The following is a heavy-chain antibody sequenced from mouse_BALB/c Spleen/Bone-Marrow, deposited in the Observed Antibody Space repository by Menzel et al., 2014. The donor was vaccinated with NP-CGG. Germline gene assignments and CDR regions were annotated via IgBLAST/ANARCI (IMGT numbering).Heavy chain of an antibody. CDR3: ASLDDYIY. V-gene: IGHV14-3*02. CDR2: IDPANGNT. D-gene: IGHD2-4*01. Sequence: EVQLQQSGAGLVKPGASVKLSCTASGFNIKDTYMHWVKQRPEQGLEWIGRIDPANGNTKYDPKFQGKATITADTSSNTAYLQLSSLTSEDTAVYYCASLDDYIYWGQGTLVTVSA. J-gene: IGHJ3*01. CDR1: GFNIKDTY.